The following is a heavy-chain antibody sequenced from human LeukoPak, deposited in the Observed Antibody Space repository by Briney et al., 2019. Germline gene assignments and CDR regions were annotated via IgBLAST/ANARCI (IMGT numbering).Heavy chain of an antibody. V-gene: IGHV3-53*01. CDR2: IYSGGST. CDR3: ARGGYYGSGAMDV. CDR1: GLTFSRNY. J-gene: IGHJ6*03. Sequence: GGSLRLSCAASGLTFSRNYMSWVRQAPGKGLEGVSVIYSGGSTYYSDSVKGRFTISRDNSKNTLYLQMNSLRAEDTAVYYCARGGYYGSGAMDVWGKGTTVTISS. D-gene: IGHD3-10*01.